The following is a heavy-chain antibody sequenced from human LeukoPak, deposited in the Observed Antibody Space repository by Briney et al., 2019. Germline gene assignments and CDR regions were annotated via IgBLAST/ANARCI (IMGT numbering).Heavy chain of an antibody. CDR2: IYSTGST. J-gene: IGHJ4*02. V-gene: IGHV4-4*07. CDR3: ARQIASAGTAGFDF. CDR1: GGSISSYY. Sequence: SETLSLTCTVSGGSISSYYWSWIRQPAGKGLEWIGRIYSTGSTNYNPSLKSRVTMSVDTSKDQFSLRLRSVTAADTAVYYCARQIASAGTAGFDFWGQGALVTVSS. D-gene: IGHD6-13*01.